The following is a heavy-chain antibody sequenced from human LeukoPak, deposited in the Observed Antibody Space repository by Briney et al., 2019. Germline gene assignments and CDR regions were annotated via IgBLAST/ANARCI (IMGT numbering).Heavy chain of an antibody. J-gene: IGHJ2*01. CDR3: ARDGKQWLVLLHPHPFDL. CDR1: GFTFSDYY. D-gene: IGHD6-19*01. CDR2: ISSSGSTI. V-gene: IGHV3-11*01. Sequence: PGGSLRLSCAASGFTFSDYYMSWIRQAPGKGLEWVSYISSSGSTIYYADSVKGRFTISRDNAKNSLYLQMNSLRAEDTAVYYCARDGKQWLVLLHPHPFDLWGRGTLVTVSS.